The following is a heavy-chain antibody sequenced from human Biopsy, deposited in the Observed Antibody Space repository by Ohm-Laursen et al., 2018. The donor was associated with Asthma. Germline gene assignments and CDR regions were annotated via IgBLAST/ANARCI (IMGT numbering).Heavy chain of an antibody. Sequence: SSVKVSCKPLGGTFNTYVIGWVRQAPGQGLEWMGGINSVFGTTTYPQKFQGRVTITADDSTSTVYMELSSLRSEGTAVYYCARKAGSCISRTCYSLDFWGQGTLVTVSS. V-gene: IGHV1-69*01. CDR3: ARKAGSCISRTCYSLDF. J-gene: IGHJ4*02. CDR2: INSVFGTT. CDR1: GGTFNTYV. D-gene: IGHD2-2*01.